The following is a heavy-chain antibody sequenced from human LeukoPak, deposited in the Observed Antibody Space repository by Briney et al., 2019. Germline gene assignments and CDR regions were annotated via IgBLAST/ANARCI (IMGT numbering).Heavy chain of an antibody. Sequence: GGSLRLSCAASGFTFSSYAMSWVRQAPGKGLEWVSDLGGNSGYTYYADSVKGRFTVSRDNSKNTLSLQMNSLRVEDTAVYYCARKSSHFDSSGYFDYWGQGTLLTVSS. CDR1: GFTFSSYA. J-gene: IGHJ4*02. D-gene: IGHD3-22*01. CDR3: ARKSSHFDSSGYFDY. CDR2: LGGNSGYT. V-gene: IGHV3-23*01.